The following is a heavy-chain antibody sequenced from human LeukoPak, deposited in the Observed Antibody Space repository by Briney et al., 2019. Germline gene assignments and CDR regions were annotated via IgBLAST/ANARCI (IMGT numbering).Heavy chain of an antibody. CDR2: IYYSGST. CDR3: TGGVIQLPFDY. CDR1: GGSISSYY. Sequence: PSETLSHTCTVSGGSISSYYWSRIRQPPGKGLEWIGYIYYSGSTNYNPSLKSRVTISVDTSKNQFSLKLSSVTAADTAVYYCTGGVIQLPFDYWGQGTLVTVSS. D-gene: IGHD5-18*01. J-gene: IGHJ4*02. V-gene: IGHV4-59*01.